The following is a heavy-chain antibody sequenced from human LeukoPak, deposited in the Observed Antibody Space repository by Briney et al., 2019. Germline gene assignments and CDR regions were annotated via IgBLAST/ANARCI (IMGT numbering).Heavy chain of an antibody. D-gene: IGHD5-12*01. CDR3: VKRIIVADKFDY. J-gene: IGHJ4*02. V-gene: IGHV3-30*02. CDR2: IRYDGTIK. CDR1: GFTFSTFG. Sequence: GGSLRLSCAASGFTFSTFGMHWVRHTPGKGLEWVAFIRYDGTIKYYADSVKGRFTISRDNSKNTLSLQMDSLRADDTAVYYCVKRIIVADKFDYWGQGSLVTVSS.